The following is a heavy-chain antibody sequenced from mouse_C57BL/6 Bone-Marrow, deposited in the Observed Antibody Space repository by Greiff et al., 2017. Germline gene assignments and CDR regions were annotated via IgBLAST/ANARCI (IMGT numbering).Heavy chain of an antibody. CDR1: GFTFSSYG. D-gene: IGHD2-3*01. V-gene: IGHV5-6*01. Sequence: EVMLVESGGDLVKPGGSLKLSCAASGFTFSSYGMSWVRQTPDKRLEWVATISSGGSYTYSPDSVKGRFTISRDNAKNTLYLQMSSLKSEDTAMYYCARHHDGYFFDYWGQGTTLTVSS. CDR2: ISSGGSYT. J-gene: IGHJ2*01. CDR3: ARHHDGYFFDY.